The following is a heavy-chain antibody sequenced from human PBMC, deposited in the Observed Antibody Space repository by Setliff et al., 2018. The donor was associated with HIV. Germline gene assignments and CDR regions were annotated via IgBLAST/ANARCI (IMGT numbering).Heavy chain of an antibody. J-gene: IGHJ5*02. CDR2: IYDSGAT. CDR1: GGSFNNYH. V-gene: IGHV4-4*07. D-gene: IGHD3-10*01. Sequence: LSLTCTVSGGSFNNYHWSWIRQPAGKGLEWTGRIYDSGATNYKPSLKSRVTMSIDKSNNQFSLYLTSVTAADTAIYYCARDRHYYGSGSYGPWGQGILVTVSS. CDR3: ARDRHYYGSGSYGP.